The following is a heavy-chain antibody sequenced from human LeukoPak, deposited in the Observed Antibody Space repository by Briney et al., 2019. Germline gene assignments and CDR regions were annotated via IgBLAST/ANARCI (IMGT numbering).Heavy chain of an antibody. D-gene: IGHD3-22*01. V-gene: IGHV4-34*01. CDR2: INHSGST. CDR1: GGSFSCYY. CDR3: AAEWLLLRLDY. J-gene: IGHJ4*02. Sequence: SETLSLTCAVYGGSFSCYYWSWIRQPPGKGLEWIGEINHSGSTNYNPSLKSRVTISVDTSKNQFSLKLSSVTAADTAVYYCAAEWLLLRLDYWGQGTLVTVSS.